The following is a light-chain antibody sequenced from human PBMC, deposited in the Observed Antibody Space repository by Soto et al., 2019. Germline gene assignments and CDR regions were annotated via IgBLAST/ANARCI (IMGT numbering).Light chain of an antibody. V-gene: IGLV2-14*01. J-gene: IGLJ2*01. CDR3: SSYTSSSTPVV. Sequence: QSALTQPASVSGSPGQSITISCTGTSSDVGGYNYVSWYQQHPGKAPKLMIYDVSNWPSGVSNRFSGSKSGNTASLTISGLQAEDGADYYCSSYTSSSTPVVFGGGTKVTVL. CDR1: SSDVGGYNY. CDR2: DVS.